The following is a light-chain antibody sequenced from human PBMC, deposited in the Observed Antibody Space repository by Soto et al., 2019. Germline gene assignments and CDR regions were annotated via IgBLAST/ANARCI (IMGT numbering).Light chain of an antibody. J-gene: IGLJ2*01. V-gene: IGLV2-8*01. CDR3: SSYAGSNNFDVL. Sequence: QSALTQPPSASGSPGQSVTISCTGTSSDVGGFNYVSWYQQHPGKAPQLLIYEVTNRPSGVPDRFSGSKSGNTASLTVSGLQADDEADYYCSSYAGSNNFDVLFGGGTKLTVL. CDR1: SSDVGGFNY. CDR2: EVT.